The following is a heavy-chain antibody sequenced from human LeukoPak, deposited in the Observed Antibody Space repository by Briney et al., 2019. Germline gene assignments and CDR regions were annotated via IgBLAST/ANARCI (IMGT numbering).Heavy chain of an antibody. V-gene: IGHV3-23*01. CDR1: GFTFSSYA. D-gene: IGHD5-24*01. J-gene: IGHJ4*02. CDR2: ISGSGGIT. CDR3: ANLLMAGGSRWLQLIGTGYY. Sequence: GGSLRLSCAASGFTFSSYAMSWVRQAPGKGLEWVSEISGSGGITYYADSVEGRFTISRDNSKNTLYLQMNSLRAEDTAVYYCANLLMAGGSRWLQLIGTGYYWGQGTLVTVSS.